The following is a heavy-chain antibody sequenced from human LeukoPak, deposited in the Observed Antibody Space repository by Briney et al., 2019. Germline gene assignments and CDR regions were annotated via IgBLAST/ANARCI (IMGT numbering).Heavy chain of an antibody. CDR2: ISSSSSYI. V-gene: IGHV3-21*04. CDR3: ARDLTDYGAFDY. Sequence: GGSLRLSCAASGFTFSSYSMNWVRQAPGKGLEWVSSISSSSSYIYYADSVKGRFTISRDNAKNSLYLQMNSLRAEDTALYYCARDLTDYGAFDYWGQGTLVTVSS. J-gene: IGHJ4*02. D-gene: IGHD4-17*01. CDR1: GFTFSSYS.